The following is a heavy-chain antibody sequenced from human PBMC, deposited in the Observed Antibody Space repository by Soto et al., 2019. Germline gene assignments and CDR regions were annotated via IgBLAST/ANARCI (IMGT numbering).Heavy chain of an antibody. CDR2: IDWDDDK. CDR3: ARTTLRLRWFDP. Sequence: GSAPTLVNPTQTLTLTCTFSGVSLSTSGMCVSWIRQPPGKALEWLALIDWDDDKYYSTSLKTRLTISKDTSKNQVVLTMTNMDPVDPATYYCARTTLRLRWFDPWGQGTLVTVSS. J-gene: IGHJ5*02. V-gene: IGHV2-70*01. D-gene: IGHD2-15*01. CDR1: GVSLSTSGMC.